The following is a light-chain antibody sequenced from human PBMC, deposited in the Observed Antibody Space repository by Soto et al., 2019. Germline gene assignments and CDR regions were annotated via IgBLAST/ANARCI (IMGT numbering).Light chain of an antibody. J-gene: IGLJ3*02. CDR3: ATWDDSLTDLWV. CDR2: RND. Sequence: QSVLTQPPSASGTPGQTITISCSGSRSNIGTNSVYWYQHLPGTAPKLLIYRNDQRPSGVPDRFSASKSATSASLAISGLRSEDEGDYYCATWDDSLTDLWVFGGGTKLTVL. CDR1: RSNIGTNS. V-gene: IGLV1-47*01.